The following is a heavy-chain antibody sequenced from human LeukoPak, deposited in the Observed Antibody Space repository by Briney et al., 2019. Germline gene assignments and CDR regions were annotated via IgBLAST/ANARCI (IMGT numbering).Heavy chain of an antibody. Sequence: GESLKTSCKGSGSSFTSYWIGWVRQMPGKGLEGMGIIYPGDSDTRYSPSFQGQVTISADESISTAYLQWSSLKASDTAMYYCARHGSGYCSGGSCYSAKGEFDPWGQGTLVTVSS. CDR1: GSSFTSYW. CDR2: IYPGDSDT. J-gene: IGHJ5*02. D-gene: IGHD2-15*01. CDR3: ARHGSGYCSGGSCYSAKGEFDP. V-gene: IGHV5-51*01.